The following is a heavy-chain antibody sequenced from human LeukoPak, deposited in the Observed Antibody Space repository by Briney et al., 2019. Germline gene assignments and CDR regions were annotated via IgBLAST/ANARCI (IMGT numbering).Heavy chain of an antibody. Sequence: PGESLRLSCVASGFTVSNNYMAWVRQAPGKGLEWVSIIYPVGNTYYADSVKGRFTISRDNSWNTVDLQMSSLRAEDTAVYYCARGGLELRPAYFDYWGQGTLVTVSS. CDR1: GFTVSNNY. J-gene: IGHJ4*02. D-gene: IGHD1-7*01. CDR3: ARGGLELRPAYFDY. CDR2: IYPVGNT. V-gene: IGHV3-53*01.